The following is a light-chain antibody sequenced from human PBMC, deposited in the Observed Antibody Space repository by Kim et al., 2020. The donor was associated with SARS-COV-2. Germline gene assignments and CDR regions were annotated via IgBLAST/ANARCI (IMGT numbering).Light chain of an antibody. V-gene: IGKV3-20*01. J-gene: IGKJ4*01. CDR1: QSVSRNI. Sequence: VMTQSPGTLSLSPGERATLSCRASQSVSRNILAWYQQRPGQTPRLLLYAASSRAIVFPARFSGSGSGTDFTLTISGLGPEDFAVYYGQRYGNSGTFGGRAKVDIK. CDR3: QRYGNSGT. CDR2: AAS.